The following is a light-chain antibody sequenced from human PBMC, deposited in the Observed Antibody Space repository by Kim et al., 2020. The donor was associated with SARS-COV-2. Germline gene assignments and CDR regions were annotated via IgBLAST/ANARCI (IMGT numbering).Light chain of an antibody. Sequence: QSALTQPASVSGSPGQSITISCTGTSSDVGAYNYVSWYQHHPGKAPKLMIFDVNNRPSGLSNRFSGSKSGNTASLTVSGLKAEDEADYYCSSYATTRSYVFGTGTKVTVL. J-gene: IGLJ1*01. CDR2: DVN. V-gene: IGLV2-14*03. CDR3: SSYATTRSYV. CDR1: SSDVGAYNY.